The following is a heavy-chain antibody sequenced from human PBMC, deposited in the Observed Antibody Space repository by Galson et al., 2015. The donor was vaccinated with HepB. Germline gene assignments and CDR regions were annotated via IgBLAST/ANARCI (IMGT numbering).Heavy chain of an antibody. D-gene: IGHD6-19*01. V-gene: IGHV3-48*01. CDR3: AREKGGWPDY. CDR1: GFNFSIYS. Sequence: SLRLSCAASGFNFSIYSMNWVRQAPGKGLEWVSYISSSSSGKYYADSVKGRFTISRDNAKNSLYLQMNSLTVEDTAMYYCAREKGGWPDYWGQRTLVTVPA. CDR2: ISSSSSGK. J-gene: IGHJ4*02.